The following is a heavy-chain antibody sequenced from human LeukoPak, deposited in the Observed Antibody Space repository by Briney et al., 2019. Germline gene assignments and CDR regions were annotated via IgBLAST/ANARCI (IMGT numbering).Heavy chain of an antibody. CDR3: ARVGVYYDRSGSYQKEAFDV. CDR2: IYYFGNI. D-gene: IGHD3-22*01. CDR1: GGSIRSSSYY. V-gene: IGHV4-39*07. J-gene: IGHJ3*01. Sequence: PSEPLSLTCTVSGGSIRSSSYYWGWIRQSPGKGPEWIANIYYFGNIYYNLSLTSRVTISIDMSTNQVSLKLASVIAADTAVYYCARVGVYYDRSGSYQKEAFDVWGQGTVVTVSP.